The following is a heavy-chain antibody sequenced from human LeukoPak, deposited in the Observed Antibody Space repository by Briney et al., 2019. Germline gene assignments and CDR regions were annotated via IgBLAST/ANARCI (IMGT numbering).Heavy chain of an antibody. J-gene: IGHJ4*01. CDR1: GFPVNAND. CDR2: IYISGIT. Sequence: GGSLRLSCIVSGFPVNANDMNWVRQAPGKGLEWVSLIYISGITKYADSVQGRFTISRDNSKNTLDLQLNGLRAEDTAVYYCAKRAPPYWGPGTQVTVSS. CDR3: AKRAPPY. V-gene: IGHV3-66*04.